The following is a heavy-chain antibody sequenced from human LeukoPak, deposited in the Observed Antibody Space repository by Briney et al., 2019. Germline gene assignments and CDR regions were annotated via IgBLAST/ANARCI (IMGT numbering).Heavy chain of an antibody. J-gene: IGHJ4*02. CDR3: AREGYYDSSGYYYGHFDY. Sequence: KPSETLSLTCAVYGGSFNAYYWNWIRQPPGKGLEWIGEINHSGSTNYNPSLKSRVTISVDRSKNQFSLKLSSVTAADTAVYYCAREGYYDSSGYYYGHFDYWGQGTLVTVSS. D-gene: IGHD3-22*01. V-gene: IGHV4-34*01. CDR1: GGSFNAYY. CDR2: INHSGST.